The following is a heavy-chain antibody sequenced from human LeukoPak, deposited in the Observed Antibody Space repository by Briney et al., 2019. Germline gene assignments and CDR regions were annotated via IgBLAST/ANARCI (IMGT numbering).Heavy chain of an antibody. CDR3: ATDMTSATTFDY. V-gene: IGHV1-2*02. Sequence: ASVKVSCRASGYTFTGYYIHWVRQAPGQGLEWLGWINPKNGDTNYAQRFLGRVAVTRDTSISTAYMELNRLTSDDTAIYYCATDMTSATTFDYWGQGTLVTVSS. J-gene: IGHJ4*02. CDR2: INPKNGDT. D-gene: IGHD4-17*01. CDR1: GYTFTGYY.